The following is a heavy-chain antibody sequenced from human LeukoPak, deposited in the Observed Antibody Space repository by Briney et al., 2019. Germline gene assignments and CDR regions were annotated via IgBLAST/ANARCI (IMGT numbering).Heavy chain of an antibody. V-gene: IGHV3-23*01. J-gene: IGHJ3*02. Sequence: GGSLRLSCAASGFTFSSYAMSWVRQAPGKGLEWVSAISGSGGSTYYADSVKGRFTISRDNSKNTLYLQMNSLRAEDTAVYYCASLYSSSWDRGFVAFDIWGQGTMVTVSS. CDR3: ASLYSSSWDRGFVAFDI. D-gene: IGHD6-13*01. CDR1: GFTFSSYA. CDR2: ISGSGGST.